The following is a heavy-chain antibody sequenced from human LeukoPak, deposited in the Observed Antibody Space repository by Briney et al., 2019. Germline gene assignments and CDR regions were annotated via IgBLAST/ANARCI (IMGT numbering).Heavy chain of an antibody. Sequence: PSETLSLTCSVSGGSITYHYWTWMRQPPGKGLEWIGYIYYSGSTNYNPSLESRVTISVDTSKNQFSLKLSSVTAADTAVYYCARGCSAGTPHNWFDPWGQGTLVTVSS. D-gene: IGHD6-13*01. CDR2: IYYSGST. CDR3: ARGCSAGTPHNWFDP. V-gene: IGHV4-59*11. CDR1: GGSITYHY. J-gene: IGHJ5*02.